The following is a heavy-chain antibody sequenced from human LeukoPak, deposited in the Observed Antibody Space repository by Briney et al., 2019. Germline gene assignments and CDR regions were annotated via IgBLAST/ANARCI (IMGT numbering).Heavy chain of an antibody. Sequence: GGSLRLSCAASGFTFSSYSMNWVRQAPGKGLEWVSSISSSSYIYYADSVKGRFTISRDNAKNSLYLQMNSLRAEDTAVYYCARVRYCSSTSCYDAFDIWGQGTMVTVSS. V-gene: IGHV3-21*01. CDR2: ISSSSYI. CDR3: ARVRYCSSTSCYDAFDI. CDR1: GFTFSSYS. D-gene: IGHD2-2*01. J-gene: IGHJ3*02.